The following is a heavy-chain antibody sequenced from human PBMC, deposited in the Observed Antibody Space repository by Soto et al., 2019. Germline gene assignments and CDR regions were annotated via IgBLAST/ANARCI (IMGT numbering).Heavy chain of an antibody. V-gene: IGHV4-4*02. CDR1: GGSISSSNC. D-gene: IGHD3-3*01. Sequence: PSETLSLTCGVSGGSISSSNCWSWVRQPPGKGRGWTGEIYHSGSTDYNPSLKSRVTISVDKSKNQFALKLSSVTAADTAVYYCARVGYDFWSGATCMDVWGQGTTVTVSS. CDR2: IYHSGST. CDR3: ARVGYDFWSGATCMDV. J-gene: IGHJ6*02.